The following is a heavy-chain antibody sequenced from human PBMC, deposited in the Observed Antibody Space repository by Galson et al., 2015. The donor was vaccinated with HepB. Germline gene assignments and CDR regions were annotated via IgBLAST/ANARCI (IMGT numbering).Heavy chain of an antibody. J-gene: IGHJ4*02. CDR3: VKDPPRESILFDY. CDR2: IDFDGSST. Sequence: SLRLSCAASGFTFSNYWMHWVHQFPGKGLVWISRIDFDGSSTDYADSVKGRFTISRDNAKNTLYLQMNSLRAEDTAIYYCVKDPPRESILFDYWGQGTLVTVSS. CDR1: GFTFSNYW. D-gene: IGHD2/OR15-2a*01. V-gene: IGHV3-74*01.